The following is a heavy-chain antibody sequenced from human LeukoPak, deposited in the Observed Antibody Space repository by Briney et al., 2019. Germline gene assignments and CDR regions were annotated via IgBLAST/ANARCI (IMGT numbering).Heavy chain of an antibody. V-gene: IGHV3-30*02. CDR2: IRYDGSNK. D-gene: IGHD6-13*01. CDR3: AKVETIAAAGRNFDY. J-gene: IGHJ4*02. CDR1: GFTFSSYG. Sequence: GGSLRLSCAASGFTFSSYGMHWVRQAPGKGLEWVAFIRYDGSNKYYADSVKGRFTISRDNSKNTLYLQMNSLRAEDTAVYYCAKVETIAAAGRNFDYWGQGTLVTVSS.